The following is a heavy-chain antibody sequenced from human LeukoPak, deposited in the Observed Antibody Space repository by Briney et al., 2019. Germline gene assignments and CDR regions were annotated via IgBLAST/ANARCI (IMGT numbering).Heavy chain of an antibody. CDR2: ISGSGGST. J-gene: IGHJ5*01. Sequence: GGSLRLSCAASGFTFSSYAMSWVRQAPGKGLEWVSAISGSGGSTYYADSVKGRFTVSRDNSKNTLYLQMNSLRAEDTAVYYCAKVPYSSGWYDSCGQGTLVTVSS. V-gene: IGHV3-23*01. D-gene: IGHD6-19*01. CDR1: GFTFSSYA. CDR3: AKVPYSSGWYDS.